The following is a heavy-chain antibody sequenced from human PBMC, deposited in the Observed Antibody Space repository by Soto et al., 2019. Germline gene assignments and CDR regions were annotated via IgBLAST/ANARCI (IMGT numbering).Heavy chain of an antibody. CDR2: ISGSGGST. J-gene: IGHJ4*02. Sequence: GGSLRLSCAASGITFSSYAMSLVRQAPGKGLEWVSAISGSGGSTYYADSVKGRFTISRDNSKNTLYLQMNSLRAEDTAVYYCAKDRTARSGSCYSLLAYWGQGTLVTVSS. CDR1: GITFSSYA. D-gene: IGHD2-15*01. CDR3: AKDRTARSGSCYSLLAY. V-gene: IGHV3-23*01.